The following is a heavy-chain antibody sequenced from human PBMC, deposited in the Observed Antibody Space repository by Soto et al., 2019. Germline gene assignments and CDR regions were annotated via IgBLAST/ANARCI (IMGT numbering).Heavy chain of an antibody. CDR1: GFTFSNAW. CDR2: IKSKTDGGTT. Sequence: GGSLRLSCAASGFTFSNAWMSWVRQAPGKGLEWVGRIKSKTDGGTTDYAAPVKGRFTISRDDSKNTLYLQMNSLKTEDTAVYYCTTAFSYYYDSSGYSFDYWGQGTLVTVSS. CDR3: TTAFSYYYDSSGYSFDY. D-gene: IGHD3-22*01. V-gene: IGHV3-15*01. J-gene: IGHJ4*02.